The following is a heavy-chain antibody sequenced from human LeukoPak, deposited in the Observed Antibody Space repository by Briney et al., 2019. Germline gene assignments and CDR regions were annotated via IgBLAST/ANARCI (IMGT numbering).Heavy chain of an antibody. Sequence: PSETLSLTCTVSGGSISSGDYYWSWIRQPPGKGLEWIGYIYYSGSTYYNPSLKSRVTISVDTSKNQFSLKLSSVTAADTAVYYCARADRAPYYFDYWGQGTLVTVSS. CDR1: GGSISSGDYY. D-gene: IGHD3-16*02. CDR3: ARADRAPYYFDY. J-gene: IGHJ4*02. V-gene: IGHV4-30-4*01. CDR2: IYYSGST.